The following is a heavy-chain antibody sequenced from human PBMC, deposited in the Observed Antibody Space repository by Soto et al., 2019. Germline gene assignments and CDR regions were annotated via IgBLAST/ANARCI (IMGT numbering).Heavy chain of an antibody. CDR1: GGSISSRSHH. V-gene: IGHV4-39*01. CDR2: IYYSGST. CDR3: ARHLGGAGWDNWFDP. J-gene: IGHJ5*02. D-gene: IGHD6-19*01. Sequence: PSETLSLTCTVSGGSISSRSHHWGWIRQPPGKGLEWIGSIYYSGSTYYDPSLKSRVTISVDTSKNQFSLRLRSVSAADTAVYYCARHLGGAGWDNWFDPWGQGSLVTVSS.